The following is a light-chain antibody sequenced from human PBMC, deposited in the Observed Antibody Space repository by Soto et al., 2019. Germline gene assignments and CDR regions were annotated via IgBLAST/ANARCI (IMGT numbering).Light chain of an antibody. CDR1: SGSIASNY. Sequence: NFMLTQPHSVSESPGKTVTISCTRSSGSIASNYVQWYQQRPGSAPTTVIYEDNHRPSGVPHRFSGSIDSSSNAASLTISGLKTEDEADYCCQSYDSRNHWVFGGGTKLTVL. J-gene: IGLJ3*02. CDR3: QSYDSRNHWV. V-gene: IGLV6-57*03. CDR2: EDN.